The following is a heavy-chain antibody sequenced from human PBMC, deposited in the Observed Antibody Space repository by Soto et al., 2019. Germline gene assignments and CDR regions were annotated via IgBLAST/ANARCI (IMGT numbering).Heavy chain of an antibody. CDR3: ARVAYCGGDCYLGIMGFDY. CDR2: IIPIFGTA. CDR1: GGTFSSYA. V-gene: IGHV1-69*12. D-gene: IGHD2-21*02. J-gene: IGHJ4*02. Sequence: QVQLVQSGAEVKKPGSSVKVSCKASGGTFSSYAISWVRQAPGQGLEWMGGIIPIFGTANYAQKFQGRVTITADESTSTAYMELSSQRSEDTAVYYCARVAYCGGDCYLGIMGFDYWGQGTLVTVSS.